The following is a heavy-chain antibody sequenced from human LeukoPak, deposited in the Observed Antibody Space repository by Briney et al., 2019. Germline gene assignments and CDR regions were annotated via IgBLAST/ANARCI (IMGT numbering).Heavy chain of an antibody. CDR3: ARDLGSSSWFNTYYYGMDV. CDR1: GYTFTSYA. V-gene: IGHV7-4-1*02. Sequence: ASVKVSCKASGYTFTSYAMNWVRQAPGQGLEWMGWINTNTGNPTYAQGFTGRFVFSLDTSVNTAYLQISSLKAEDTAVYYCARDLGSSSWFNTYYYGMDVWGQGTTVTVSS. D-gene: IGHD6-13*01. J-gene: IGHJ6*02. CDR2: INTNTGNP.